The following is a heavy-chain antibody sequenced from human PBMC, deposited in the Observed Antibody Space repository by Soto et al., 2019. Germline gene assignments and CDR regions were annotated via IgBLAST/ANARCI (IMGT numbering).Heavy chain of an antibody. J-gene: IGHJ6*02. CDR3: AREERWLQWYGMDV. CDR2: IYYSGSN. V-gene: IGHV4-59*01. CDR1: GGSISSYY. Sequence: QVQLQESGPGLVKPSETLSLTCTVSGGSISSYYWSWIRQPPGKGLEWIGYIYYSGSNNYNPSLKSRGTISVETSKNQFSLKLISVTAADTAVYYCAREERWLQWYGMDVWGQGTTVTVSS. D-gene: IGHD5-12*01.